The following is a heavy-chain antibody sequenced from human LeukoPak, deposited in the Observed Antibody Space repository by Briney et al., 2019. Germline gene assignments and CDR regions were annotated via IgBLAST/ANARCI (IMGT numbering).Heavy chain of an antibody. Sequence: SGTLSLTCIVSGGSISGFYWSWIRRPAGKGLEWIGRIYPSGGTNYNPSLKSRVTMSTDTSKNQFSLKPRSVTAADTAVYYCARALGTGWSQKEWGQGTLVTVSS. CDR1: GGSISGFY. CDR2: IYPSGGT. V-gene: IGHV4-4*07. CDR3: ARALGTGWSQKE. J-gene: IGHJ4*02. D-gene: IGHD6-19*01.